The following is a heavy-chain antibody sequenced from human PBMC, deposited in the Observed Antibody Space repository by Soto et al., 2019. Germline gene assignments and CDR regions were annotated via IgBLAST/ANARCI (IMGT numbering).Heavy chain of an antibody. Sequence: EVQLLESGGGLVQPGGSLRLSCAASGFTFSSYAMSWVRQAPGKGLEWVSTINTSGGSTYYADSVRGRFTIPRDNSKNTLYLQMNSLRAEDTAVYYCAKDGLGAYSYGSYYFDYWCQGTLVTVSS. CDR1: GFTFSSYA. CDR3: AKDGLGAYSYGSYYFDY. J-gene: IGHJ4*02. CDR2: INTSGGST. V-gene: IGHV3-23*01. D-gene: IGHD5-18*01.